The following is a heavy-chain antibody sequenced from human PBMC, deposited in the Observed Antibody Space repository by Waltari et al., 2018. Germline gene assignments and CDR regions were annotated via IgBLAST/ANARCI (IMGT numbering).Heavy chain of an antibody. CDR3: ARGQDTAGPEDC. CDR1: GYTFTSYA. Sequence: QVQLVQSGAEVKKPGASVKVSCKASGYTFTSYAMHWVRQAPGQRLEWMGWINAGNGNTKYSQKFQGRVTITRDTSASTAYMELSSLRSEDTAVYYCARGQDTAGPEDCWGQGTLVTVSS. J-gene: IGHJ4*02. CDR2: INAGNGNT. D-gene: IGHD5-18*01. V-gene: IGHV1-3*01.